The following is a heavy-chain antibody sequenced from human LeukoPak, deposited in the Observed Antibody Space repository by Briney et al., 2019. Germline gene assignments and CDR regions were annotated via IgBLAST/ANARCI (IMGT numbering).Heavy chain of an antibody. V-gene: IGHV1-46*01. D-gene: IGHD3-9*01. CDR3: ARDGTPNYDILTGYDYYHYYGMDV. Sequence: GASVKVSCKASGYTFTTYYMHWVQQAPGQGLEWMGIINPSGGSTSYAQKFQGRVTMTRDTSTSTVYMELSSLRSEDTAVYCCARDGTPNYDILTGYDYYHYYGMDVWGQGTTVTVSS. CDR2: INPSGGST. CDR1: GYTFTTYY. J-gene: IGHJ6*02.